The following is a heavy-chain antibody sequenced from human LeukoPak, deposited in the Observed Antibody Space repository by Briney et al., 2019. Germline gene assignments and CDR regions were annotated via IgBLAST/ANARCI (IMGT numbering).Heavy chain of an antibody. D-gene: IGHD5/OR15-5a*01. CDR3: ARESGYSVYDYNFFDY. Sequence: ASVSVSCKASGYTFTSYYIQWVRQAPGQGLEWMGVINPSGGSTSYAHHFQGGVTIHKDSSRRTVYLQLSILTSEDTAGYYCARESGYSVYDYNFFDYCGQGTLFTASP. V-gene: IGHV1-46*01. CDR2: INPSGGST. CDR1: GYTFTSYY. J-gene: IGHJ4*02.